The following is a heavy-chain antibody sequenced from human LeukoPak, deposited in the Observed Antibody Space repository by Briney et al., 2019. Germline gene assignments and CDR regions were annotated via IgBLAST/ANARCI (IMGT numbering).Heavy chain of an antibody. J-gene: IGHJ5*02. D-gene: IGHD3-3*01. Sequence: GESLKIPCKGSGYSFANYWIGWVRQMPGQGLEWMGIIYPGDSQTRYSPSFQGQVTISADKFISTAYLQWSSLKASDTAIYYCARSSVNWFDPWGQGTLVTVSS. CDR3: ARSSVNWFDP. CDR1: GYSFANYW. CDR2: IYPGDSQT. V-gene: IGHV5-51*01.